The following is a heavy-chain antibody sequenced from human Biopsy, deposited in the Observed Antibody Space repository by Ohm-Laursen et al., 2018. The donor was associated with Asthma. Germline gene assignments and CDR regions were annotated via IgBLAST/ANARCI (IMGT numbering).Heavy chain of an antibody. J-gene: IGHJ4*02. CDR1: GGSISVSNW. CDR3: ARRWRSYDSSNYYLDQ. V-gene: IGHV4-4*02. D-gene: IGHD3-22*01. Sequence: SDTLSLTCDVSGGSISVSNWWSWARQPPGRGLEWIGQIYHLGNANYNPSLKSRVTMSVDKSKNQFSLKLTSVTAADTAVYFCARRWRSYDSSNYYLDQWGQGTLVIVSS. CDR2: IYHLGNA.